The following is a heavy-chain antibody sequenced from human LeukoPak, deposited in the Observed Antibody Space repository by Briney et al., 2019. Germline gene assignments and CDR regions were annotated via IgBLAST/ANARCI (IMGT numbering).Heavy chain of an antibody. J-gene: IGHJ4*02. CDR3: ARDFAGGDDY. D-gene: IGHD3-16*01. V-gene: IGHV3-74*01. Sequence: HAGGSLRLSCAASAFTLSRYWMHWVRQVPGKGLVWVSRIEPDGSRITYADSLKGRFTMSRDNAKNTLYLQMNSLRAEDTAVYYCARDFAGGDDYWGQGALVTVSS. CDR2: IEPDGSRI. CDR1: AFTLSRYW.